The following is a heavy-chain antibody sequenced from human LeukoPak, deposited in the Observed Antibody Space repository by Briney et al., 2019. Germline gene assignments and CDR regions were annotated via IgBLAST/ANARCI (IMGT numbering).Heavy chain of an antibody. CDR3: ARIPSYYYGSGMPYYFDY. J-gene: IGHJ4*02. Sequence: GSLRLSCAASGFTFSSYAMSWVRQAPGKGLEWVSYISSSGSTIYYADSVKGRFTISRDNAKNSLYLQMNSLRAEDTAVYYCARIPSYYYGSGMPYYFDYWGQGTLVTVSS. CDR1: GFTFSSYA. CDR2: ISSSGSTI. V-gene: IGHV3-48*04. D-gene: IGHD3-10*01.